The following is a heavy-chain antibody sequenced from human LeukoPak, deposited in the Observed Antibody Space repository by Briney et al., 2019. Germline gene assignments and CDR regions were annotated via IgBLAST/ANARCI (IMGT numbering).Heavy chain of an antibody. V-gene: IGHV4-59*08. CDR3: ARQYYYDSIDS. CDR1: GVSISSYY. Sequence: SETLSLTCIVSGVSISSYYWSWIRQPPGKGLEWIAYIYNSGSTHYNPSLTSRVTISLDTSKNQFSLKLSSVTAADTAVYYCARQYYYDSIDSWGQGTLVTVS. J-gene: IGHJ4*02. CDR2: IYNSGST. D-gene: IGHD3-22*01.